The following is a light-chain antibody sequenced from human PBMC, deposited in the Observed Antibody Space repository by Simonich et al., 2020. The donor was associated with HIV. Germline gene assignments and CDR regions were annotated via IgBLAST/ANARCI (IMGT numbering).Light chain of an antibody. CDR1: QSVSSN. CDR2: GAS. J-gene: IGKJ4*01. V-gene: IGKV3-15*01. CDR3: QQYNNWPPLT. Sequence: EIVMTQSPATLSVSPGERATLSCRASQSVSSNLAWYQQKPGQDPRRFIYGASTRATGIPARFSGRGSETEFTLTISSLQSEDVAVYYCQQYNNWPPLTFGGGTKVEIK.